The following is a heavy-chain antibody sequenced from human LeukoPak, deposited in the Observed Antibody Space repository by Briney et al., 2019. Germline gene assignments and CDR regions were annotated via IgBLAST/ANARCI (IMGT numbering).Heavy chain of an antibody. CDR3: ARHPRYSSSSGVYFEY. Sequence: SETLSLTCTVSGGSINTYSYYWAWIRQPPGKGLEWIGSIYCTGNTYYNPSLESRVTISVDTSKNQFSLKLSSVTAADTAVYYCARHPRYSSSSGVYFEYWGQGTLFTVSS. V-gene: IGHV4-39*01. CDR2: IYCTGNT. J-gene: IGHJ4*02. CDR1: GGSINTYSYY. D-gene: IGHD6-6*01.